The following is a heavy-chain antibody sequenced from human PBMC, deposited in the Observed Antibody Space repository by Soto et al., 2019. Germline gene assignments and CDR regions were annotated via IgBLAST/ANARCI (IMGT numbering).Heavy chain of an antibody. CDR2: ISSSSSYI. J-gene: IGHJ4*02. CDR3: ARDGSQWLVRVY. V-gene: IGHV3-21*01. D-gene: IGHD6-19*01. Sequence: GGSLRLSCAASGFTFSSYSMNWVRQAPGKGLEWVSSISSSSSYIYYADSVKGRFTISRDNAKNSLYLQMNSLRAEDTAVYYCARDGSQWLVRVYWGQGTLVTVSS. CDR1: GFTFSSYS.